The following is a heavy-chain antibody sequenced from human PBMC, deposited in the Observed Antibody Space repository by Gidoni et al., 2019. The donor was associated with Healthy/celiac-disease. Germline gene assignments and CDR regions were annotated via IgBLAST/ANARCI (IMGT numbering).Heavy chain of an antibody. CDR3: ARGVRGFGELLIHPLWY. Sequence: QVQLVESGGGVVQPGRSLRLSCEAYGFTFRSYAMHWVRQAPGKGLEWVAVISYDGSNNYYADSVKGRFTISRDNSKNTLYLQMNSLRAEDTAVYYCARGVRGFGELLIHPLWYWGQGTLVTVSS. V-gene: IGHV3-30-3*01. D-gene: IGHD3-10*01. CDR2: ISYDGSNN. J-gene: IGHJ4*02. CDR1: GFTFRSYA.